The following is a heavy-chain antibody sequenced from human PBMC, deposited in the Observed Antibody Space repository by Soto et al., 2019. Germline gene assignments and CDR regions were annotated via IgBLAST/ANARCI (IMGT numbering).Heavy chain of an antibody. CDR3: AKDRGSGSTSWYNGWFDP. J-gene: IGHJ5*02. CDR2: ISGSSGGT. D-gene: IGHD2-2*02. V-gene: IGHV3-23*01. CDR1: GFTFSSYA. Sequence: EVQLLESGGGLVQPGGSLRLSCAASGFTFSSYAMSWVRQAPGKGLEGVAAISGSSGGTYYADSVKGRFAISRDNSKNTLYLQMNSLRAEDTAVYYCAKDRGSGSTSWYNGWFDPWGQGTLVTVSS.